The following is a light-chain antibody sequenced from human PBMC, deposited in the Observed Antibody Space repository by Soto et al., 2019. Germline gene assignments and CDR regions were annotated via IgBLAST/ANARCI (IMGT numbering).Light chain of an antibody. V-gene: IGKV3-20*01. CDR3: QQHGSSPWM. CDR2: GAS. Sequence: EVVMTQSPATLSVSPGGRATLSCRASQSVSSNYVAWYQQKPGQTPRLLIYGASSRATGIPDRFSGSGSGTDFTLTISRLEPEDFAVYYCQQHGSSPWMFSQGTKVDIK. CDR1: QSVSSNY. J-gene: IGKJ1*01.